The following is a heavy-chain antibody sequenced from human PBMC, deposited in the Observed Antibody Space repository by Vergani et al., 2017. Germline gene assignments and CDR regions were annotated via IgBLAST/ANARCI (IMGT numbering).Heavy chain of an antibody. CDR2: ISSSSSTI. CDR3: ARAPRAHCSSTSCYRSDAFDI. V-gene: IGHV3-48*01. CDR1: GFTFSSYS. D-gene: IGHD2-2*02. Sequence: EVQLVESGGGLVQPGGSLRLSCAASGFTFSSYSMNWVRQAPGKGLEWVSYISSSSSTIYYADSVKGRFTISRDNAKNSLYLQMNSLRAEDTAVNYCARAPRAHCSSTSCYRSDAFDIWGQGTMVTVSS. J-gene: IGHJ3*02.